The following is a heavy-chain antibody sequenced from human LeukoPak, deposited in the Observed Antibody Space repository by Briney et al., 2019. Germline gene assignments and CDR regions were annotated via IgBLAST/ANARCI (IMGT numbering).Heavy chain of an antibody. CDR2: IYYSGST. Sequence: GSLRLSCAASGFTLSSYAMSWVRQAPGKGLEWIGSIYYSGSTYYNPSLKSRVTISVDTSKNQFSLKLSSVTAADTAVYYCARHTRNTYYYGSGSSAIDYWGQGTLVTVSS. V-gene: IGHV4-39*01. J-gene: IGHJ4*02. D-gene: IGHD3-10*01. CDR3: ARHTRNTYYYGSGSSAIDY. CDR1: GFTLSSYA.